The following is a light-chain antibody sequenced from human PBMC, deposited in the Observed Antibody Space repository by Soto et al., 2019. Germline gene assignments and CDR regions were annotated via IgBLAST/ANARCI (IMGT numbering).Light chain of an antibody. Sequence: EIVMTQSPATLSVSPGERATLSCMASQSVSSNLAWYQQKPGQAPRLLIYGASSRATGIPDRFSGSGSGTDFALTISSLQSEDYAIYYCQQYNNWPPWTFGQGTKVDTK. J-gene: IGKJ1*01. V-gene: IGKV3D-15*01. CDR1: QSVSSN. CDR2: GAS. CDR3: QQYNNWPPWT.